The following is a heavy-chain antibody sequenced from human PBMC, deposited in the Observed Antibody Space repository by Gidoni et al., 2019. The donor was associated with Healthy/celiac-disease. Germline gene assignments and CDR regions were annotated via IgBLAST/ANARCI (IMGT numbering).Heavy chain of an antibody. D-gene: IGHD4-17*01. J-gene: IGHJ4*02. Sequence: QVQLQQWGAGLLKPSETLSLTFAVYGGSFSGYYWSWIRQPPGKGLEWIGEINHSGSTNYNPSLKSRVTISVDTSKNQFSLKLSSVTAADTAVYYCARGRGFYGDGYWGQGTLVTVSS. CDR3: ARGRGFYGDGY. V-gene: IGHV4-34*01. CDR2: INHSGST. CDR1: GGSFSGYY.